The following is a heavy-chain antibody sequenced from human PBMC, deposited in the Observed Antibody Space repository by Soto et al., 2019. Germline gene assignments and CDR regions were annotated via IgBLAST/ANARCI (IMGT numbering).Heavy chain of an antibody. CDR2: IYYNGGT. V-gene: IGHV4-61*01. Sequence: ASETLSLTCTVSGDSVNSENSYWNWIRQAPGKGPEWIGYIYYNGGTNYNPSLKSRATILLDTSTNQLSLTLTSATAADPPVSYCGRDGGQGRGVIGHYWDRESLVAVSS. J-gene: IGHJ4*02. D-gene: IGHD3-16*02. CDR3: GRDGGQGRGVIGHY. CDR1: GDSVNSENSY.